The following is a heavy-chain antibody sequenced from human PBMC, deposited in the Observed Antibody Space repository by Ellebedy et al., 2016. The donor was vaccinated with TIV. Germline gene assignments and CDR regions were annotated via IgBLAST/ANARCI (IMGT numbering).Heavy chain of an antibody. CDR1: GYTFTSYG. J-gene: IGHJ6*02. CDR3: ARVTSYSSSWYSDYYYYYGMDV. CDR2: ISAYNGNT. Sequence: AASVKVSCKASGYTFTSYGISWARQAPGQGLEWMGWISAYNGNTNYAQKFQGRVTITADESTSTAYMELSSLRSEDTAVYYCARVTSYSSSWYSDYYYYYGMDVWGQGTTVTVSS. V-gene: IGHV1-18*04. D-gene: IGHD6-13*01.